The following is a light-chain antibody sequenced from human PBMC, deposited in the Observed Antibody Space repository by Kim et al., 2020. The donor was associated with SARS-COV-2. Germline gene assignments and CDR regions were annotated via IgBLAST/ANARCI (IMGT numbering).Light chain of an antibody. V-gene: IGLV2-14*03. CDR2: NGT. Sequence: GQSCPISCHATSTGAGSFLYVSSSVHGPGGPPILMPCNGTERHSGVSSRFSGSKSGNTASLTISGLQPEDEADYYCSSFASSSTWVFGGGTQLTVL. J-gene: IGLJ3*02. CDR3: SSFASSSTWV. CDR1: STGAGSFLY.